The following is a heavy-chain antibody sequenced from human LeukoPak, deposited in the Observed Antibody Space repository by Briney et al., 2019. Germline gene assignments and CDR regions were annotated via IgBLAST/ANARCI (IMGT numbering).Heavy chain of an antibody. CDR3: AKGRLYGVAPFFDY. Sequence: NPGGSLRLSCAASGFSFSDYYMSWIRQAPGTGLEWVSYISSSGTTIYYADSVKGRFTISRDNAKKSLSLQMNSLRAEDTAVYYCAKGRLYGVAPFFDYWGQGTRVTVSS. CDR1: GFSFSDYY. V-gene: IGHV3-11*04. D-gene: IGHD3-3*01. J-gene: IGHJ4*02. CDR2: ISSSGTTI.